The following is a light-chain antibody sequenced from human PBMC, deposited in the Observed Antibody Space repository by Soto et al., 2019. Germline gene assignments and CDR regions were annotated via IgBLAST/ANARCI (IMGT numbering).Light chain of an antibody. V-gene: IGKV1-39*01. CDR2: AAF. CDR1: QSISSY. Sequence: DIKMTQSPATLPASEGDRVTITCRASQSISSYLNWYQQKPGKAPKLLIYAAFSLQSRVRSRFSGSGSRTDSTLTSSRVQPEYVVTYYWQQSYWTPITFGQGTRLEIK. J-gene: IGKJ5*01. CDR3: QQSYWTPIT.